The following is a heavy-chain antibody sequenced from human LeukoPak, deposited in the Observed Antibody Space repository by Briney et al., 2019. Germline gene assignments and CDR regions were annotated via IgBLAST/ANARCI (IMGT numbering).Heavy chain of an antibody. CDR2: INHRRST. J-gene: IGHJ6*03. D-gene: IGHD3-10*01. CDR1: GGSFSGYY. V-gene: IGHV4-34*01. CDR3: ARRVGRWFGERAYYYNYMDV. Sequence: SQTLSLTCAVYGGSFSGYYWTWIRQPPGKGLEWIGEINHRRSTKYSPSLKSRVTISVDTSKNQFSLRLSSVTAADTAVYYCARRVGRWFGERAYYYNYMDVWGKGTTVTISS.